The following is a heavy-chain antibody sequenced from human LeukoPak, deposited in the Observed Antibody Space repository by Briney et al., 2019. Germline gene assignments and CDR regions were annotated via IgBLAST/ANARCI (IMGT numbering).Heavy chain of an antibody. J-gene: IGHJ6*02. Sequence: PSETLSLTCTVSGGSISSGGYYWSWIRQPPGKGLEWIGYIYYSGSTYYNPSLKSRVTISVDTSKNQFSLKLSSVTAADTAVYYCARDQHNWNLQTYYYYYYGMDVWGQGTTVTVSS. CDR1: GGSISSGGYY. D-gene: IGHD1-20*01. CDR3: ARDQHNWNLQTYYYYYYGMDV. CDR2: IYYSGST. V-gene: IGHV4-30-4*08.